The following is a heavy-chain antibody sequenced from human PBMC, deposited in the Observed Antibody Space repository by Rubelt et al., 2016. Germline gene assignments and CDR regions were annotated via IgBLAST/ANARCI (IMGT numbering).Heavy chain of an antibody. V-gene: IGHV4-38-2*02. CDR1: GYSISSGYS. CDR2: FYHRRST. J-gene: IGHJ4*02. Sequence: QVQLQESGPGLVQPSATLSLTCTVSGYSISSGYSWGWIRQPPGQVLDYIGSFYHRRSTYSNSSLKRRLPMSVDTSKNRFSSTRNSVTAADTAVYHCGRCRRGDDYNPHDYWGQGALVTVSS. D-gene: IGHD5-24*01. CDR3: GRCRRGDDYNPHDY.